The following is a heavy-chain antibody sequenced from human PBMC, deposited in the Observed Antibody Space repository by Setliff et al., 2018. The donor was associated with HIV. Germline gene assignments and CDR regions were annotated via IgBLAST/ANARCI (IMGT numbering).Heavy chain of an antibody. D-gene: IGHD5-18*01. CDR3: ASGEYNYGYRFDY. V-gene: IGHV4-59*01. CDR2: IYYSGST. Sequence: PSETLSLTCTVSGGSISSYYWSWIQQPPGKGLEWIGYIYYSGSTNYNPSLKSRVTISVDTSKNQFSLKLSSVTAADTAVYYCASGEYNYGYRFDYWGQGTLVTVSS. J-gene: IGHJ4*02. CDR1: GGSISSYY.